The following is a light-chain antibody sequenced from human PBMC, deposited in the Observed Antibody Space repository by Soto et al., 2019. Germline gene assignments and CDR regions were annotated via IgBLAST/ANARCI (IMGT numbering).Light chain of an antibody. V-gene: IGKV1-5*03. Sequence: DIQMTQAPSNLSASVRDRVTITCRAGQSISRWLAWYEQKPGKAPKLLIYQASTLERGDPSRFSGSGAGTNFTLSISSLQHDEFATYYGHKYYSRCTFGQGTKVEIK. J-gene: IGKJ1*01. CDR3: HKYYSRCT. CDR1: QSISRW. CDR2: QAS.